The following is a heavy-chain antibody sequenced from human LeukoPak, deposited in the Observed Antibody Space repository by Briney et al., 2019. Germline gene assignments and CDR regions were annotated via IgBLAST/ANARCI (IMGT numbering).Heavy chain of an antibody. V-gene: IGHV3-74*01. Sequence: GGSLRLSCAASGFTFSNYWMHWVRQAPGKGPVWVSRINSDGSSTSYADSVKGRFTISRDNAKNTLYLQMNSLRAEDTAVYYCARVSIAVAGFFDYWGQGTLVTVSS. CDR2: INSDGSST. J-gene: IGHJ4*02. D-gene: IGHD6-19*01. CDR1: GFTFSNYW. CDR3: ARVSIAVAGFFDY.